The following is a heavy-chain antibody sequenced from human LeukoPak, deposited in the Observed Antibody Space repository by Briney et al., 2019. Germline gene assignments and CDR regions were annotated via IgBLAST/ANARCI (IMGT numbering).Heavy chain of an antibody. D-gene: IGHD3-16*01. CDR2: ISGSGGST. Sequence: GGSLRLSCAASRFTFNSYAMSWVRQAPGKGLEWVSAISGSGGSTYYADSVKGRFTISRDNSKNTLYLQMNSLRAEDTAVYYCANWLGVMDVWGQGTTVTVSS. CDR3: ANWLGVMDV. CDR1: RFTFNSYA. V-gene: IGHV3-23*01. J-gene: IGHJ6*02.